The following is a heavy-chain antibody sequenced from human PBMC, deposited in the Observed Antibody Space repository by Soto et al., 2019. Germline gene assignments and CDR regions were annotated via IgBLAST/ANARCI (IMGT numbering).Heavy chain of an antibody. Sequence: PGGSLRLSCAASGFTFSSYAMHWVRQAPGKGLEWVAVISYDGSNKYYADSVKGRFTISRDNSKNTLYLQMNSLRAEDTAVYYCAGETYSSSYNWFDPWGQGTLVTVSS. V-gene: IGHV3-30-3*01. CDR2: ISYDGSNK. J-gene: IGHJ5*02. CDR3: AGETYSSSYNWFDP. D-gene: IGHD6-6*01. CDR1: GFTFSSYA.